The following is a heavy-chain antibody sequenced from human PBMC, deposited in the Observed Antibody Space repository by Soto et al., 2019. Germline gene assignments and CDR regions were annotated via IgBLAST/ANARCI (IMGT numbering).Heavy chain of an antibody. CDR2: INPDNGNA. CDR3: ARVDGTY. CDR1: GYTFTTYA. Sequence: QVQLVQSGAEEKKPGASVKVSCKASGYTFTTYAIHWVRQAPGQGLEWMGWINPDNGNAKYSQKFQGRLTMTRDTSATTAYMELSSLRSEDTAVYYCARVDGTYWGQGALVTVSS. D-gene: IGHD1-26*01. J-gene: IGHJ4*02. V-gene: IGHV1-3*05.